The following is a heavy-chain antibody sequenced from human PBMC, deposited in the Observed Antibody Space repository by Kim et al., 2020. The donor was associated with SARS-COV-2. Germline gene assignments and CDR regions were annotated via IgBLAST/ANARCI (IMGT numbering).Heavy chain of an antibody. V-gene: IGHV3-11*04. J-gene: IGHJ3*02. CDR3: ARDRSKGSYRYDAFDI. Sequence: SVKGRFPISRDNAKNSLYLQMNSLSAEDTAVYHCARDRSKGSYRYDAFDIWGQGTMVTVSS. D-gene: IGHD3-16*02.